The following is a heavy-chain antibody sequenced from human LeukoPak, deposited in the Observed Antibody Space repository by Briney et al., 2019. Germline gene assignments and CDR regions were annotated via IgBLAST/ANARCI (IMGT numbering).Heavy chain of an antibody. V-gene: IGHV1-18*01. J-gene: IGHJ4*02. CDR1: GYTFTSYD. D-gene: IGHD6-19*01. CDR3: ARRQWPRTEIDY. CDR2: ISAYNGNT. Sequence: GASVKVSCKASGYTFTSYDINWVRQATGQGLEWMGWISAYNGNTNYAQKLQGRVTMTADTSTSTAYMELRSLRSDDTAVYYCARRQWPRTEIDYWGQGTLVTVSS.